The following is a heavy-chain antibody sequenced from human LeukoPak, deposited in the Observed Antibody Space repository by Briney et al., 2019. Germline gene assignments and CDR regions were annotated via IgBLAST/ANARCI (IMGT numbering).Heavy chain of an antibody. Sequence: GGSLRLSCSASGFTFSSYAMSWVRQAPGKGLEWVSAISGSGGSTYYADPVKGRFTISRDNSKNTLYLQMNSLRAEDTAVYYCAKVGGYSYGYNWFDPWGQGTLVTVSS. CDR3: AKVGGYSYGYNWFDP. D-gene: IGHD5-18*01. J-gene: IGHJ5*02. V-gene: IGHV3-23*01. CDR2: ISGSGGST. CDR1: GFTFSSYA.